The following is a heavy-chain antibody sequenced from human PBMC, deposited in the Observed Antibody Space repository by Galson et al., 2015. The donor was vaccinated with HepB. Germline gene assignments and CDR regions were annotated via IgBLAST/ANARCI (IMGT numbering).Heavy chain of an antibody. Sequence: SLRLSCAASGITFSGYWMHWVRQAPGKGLVWVARINSDGSSRYYADSVRGRFTISRDNARNTLFLQMDSLRDEDTALFYCARHSGTYLDYWGQGTLVTVSS. J-gene: IGHJ4*02. V-gene: IGHV3-74*01. CDR1: GITFSGYW. D-gene: IGHD1-26*01. CDR3: ARHSGTYLDY. CDR2: INSDGSSR.